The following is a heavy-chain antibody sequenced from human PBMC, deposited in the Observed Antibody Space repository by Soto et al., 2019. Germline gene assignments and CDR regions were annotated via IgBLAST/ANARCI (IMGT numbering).Heavy chain of an antibody. D-gene: IGHD1-26*01. Sequence: QVQLQESGPGLVKPSDTLSLTCTVSGGSVSSHYWTWIRQPPGKGLEWIGFVYNNGTTYYNPSLTSRATISVDSSKNQCALKLNSVTAADTAVYYCVRGRGGSPSYDYWGQGTLVTVSS. J-gene: IGHJ4*02. V-gene: IGHV4-59*02. CDR1: GGSVSSHY. CDR3: VRGRGGSPSYDY. CDR2: VYNNGTT.